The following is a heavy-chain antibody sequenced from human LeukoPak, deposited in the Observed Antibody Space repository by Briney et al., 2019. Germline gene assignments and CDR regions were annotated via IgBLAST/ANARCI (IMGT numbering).Heavy chain of an antibody. Sequence: SETLSLTCAVYGGSFSGYYWSWIRQPPGKGLEWIGEINHSGSTNYNPSLKSRVTISVDTSKNQFSLKLSSVTAADTAVYYCARLNATRDIVVVPAAAHNWFDPWGQGTLVTVSS. CDR2: INHSGST. V-gene: IGHV4-34*01. D-gene: IGHD2-2*01. CDR1: GGSFSGYY. J-gene: IGHJ5*02. CDR3: ARLNATRDIVVVPAAAHNWFDP.